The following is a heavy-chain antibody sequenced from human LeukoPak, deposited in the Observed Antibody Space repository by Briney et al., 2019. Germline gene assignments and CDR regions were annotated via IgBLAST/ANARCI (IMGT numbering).Heavy chain of an antibody. J-gene: IGHJ3*02. V-gene: IGHV1-2*02. CDR1: GYTFTGYY. CDR3: ASSSTTMIVTDHAFDI. CDR2: INPNSGGT. Sequence: ASVKVSCKASGYTFTGYYMHWVRQAPGQGLEWMGWINPNSGGTNYAQKFQGRVTMTRDTSISTAYMELSRLRSDDTAVYYCASSSTTMIVTDHAFDIWGQGTMVTVSS. D-gene: IGHD3-22*01.